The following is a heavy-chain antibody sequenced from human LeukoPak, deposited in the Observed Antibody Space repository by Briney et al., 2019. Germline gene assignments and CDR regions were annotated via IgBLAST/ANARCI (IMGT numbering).Heavy chain of an antibody. CDR1: GSTLSDYG. V-gene: IGHV3-74*03. CDR3: ARDFYGRYCTGGSCYYRNWLDP. CDR2: IHNDGTTT. Sequence: PGGSLRLSCAASGSTLSDYGIHWVRQAPGKGLVWVSHIHNDGTTTTYAASVKGRFTISRDNAKNTVYLDMTGLSGEDTAVYYCARDFYGRYCTGGSCYYRNWLDPWGQGTQVTVSS. D-gene: IGHD2-15*01. J-gene: IGHJ5*02.